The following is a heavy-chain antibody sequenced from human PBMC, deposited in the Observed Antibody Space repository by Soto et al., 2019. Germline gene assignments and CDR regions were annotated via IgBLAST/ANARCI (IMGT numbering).Heavy chain of an antibody. J-gene: IGHJ4*02. CDR2: ISVSVGST. Sequence: EVQLLESGGGLVQPGGSLRLSCAASGFTFISYAMSWGLQAPGKGLDWVSAISVSVGSTYYAASVKGRITISRDNPKNTLYLQMHSLRAEDTAVYYCAKVERAVAGIIDWGQGTLVTFAS. CDR3: AKVERAVAGIID. V-gene: IGHV3-23*01. D-gene: IGHD6-19*01. CDR1: GFTFISYA.